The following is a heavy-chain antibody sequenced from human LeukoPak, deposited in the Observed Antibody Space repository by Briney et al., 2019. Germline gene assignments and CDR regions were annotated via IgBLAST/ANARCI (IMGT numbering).Heavy chain of an antibody. CDR3: ANIAVAGPNKDY. J-gene: IGHJ4*02. Sequence: EASAKVSCKVSGYTLTELSMHWVRQAPGKGLEWMGGFDPEDGETIYAQKFQGRVTMTEDTSTDTAYMELSSLRSEDTAVYYCANIAVAGPNKDYWGQGTLVTVSS. V-gene: IGHV1-24*01. CDR2: FDPEDGET. D-gene: IGHD6-19*01. CDR1: GYTLTELS.